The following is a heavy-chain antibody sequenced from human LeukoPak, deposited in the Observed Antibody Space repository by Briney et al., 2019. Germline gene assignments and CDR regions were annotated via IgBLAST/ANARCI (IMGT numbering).Heavy chain of an antibody. Sequence: SETLSLTCTVSGGSISSSSYYWGWIRQSPRKGLEWIGSIYYSGSTYYNPSLKSRVTISVDTSKNQFSLNLSSVTAADTAVYYCATVRRGFGESSKYYSYYYMDVWGKGTTVTISS. CDR1: GGSISSSSYY. CDR3: ATVRRGFGESSKYYSYYYMDV. CDR2: IYYSGST. J-gene: IGHJ6*03. D-gene: IGHD3-10*01. V-gene: IGHV4-39*01.